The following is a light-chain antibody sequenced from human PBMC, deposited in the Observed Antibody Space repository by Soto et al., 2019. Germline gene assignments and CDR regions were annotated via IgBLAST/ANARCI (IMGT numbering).Light chain of an antibody. Sequence: QSVLTLPPSVSGAPGQRVTISCTGSSSNIGAGYDVHWYQQLPGTAPKLLIYGNSNRPSGVPDRFSGSKSGTSASLAITGLQAEDEAYYYCQSYDSSLSGYVVFGGGTKLTVL. CDR3: QSYDSSLSGYVV. V-gene: IGLV1-40*01. CDR1: SSNIGAGYD. CDR2: GNS. J-gene: IGLJ2*01.